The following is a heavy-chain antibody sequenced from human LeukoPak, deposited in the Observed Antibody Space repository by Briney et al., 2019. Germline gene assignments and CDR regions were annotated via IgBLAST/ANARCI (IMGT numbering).Heavy chain of an antibody. CDR1: GGTFSSYA. CDR3: ARGGNWNDVGWFDP. Sequence: GASVKVSCKASGGTFSSYAISWVRQAPGQGLEWMGGIIPIFGTANYAQKFQGRVTITADESTSTAYMELSSLRSEDTAVYYCARGGNWNDVGWFDPWGQGTLVTVSS. V-gene: IGHV1-69*13. J-gene: IGHJ5*02. D-gene: IGHD1-1*01. CDR2: IIPIFGTA.